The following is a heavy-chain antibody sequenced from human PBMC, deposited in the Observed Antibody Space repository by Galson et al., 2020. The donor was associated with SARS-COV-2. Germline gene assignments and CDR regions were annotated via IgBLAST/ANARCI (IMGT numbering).Heavy chain of an antibody. J-gene: IGHJ3*02. V-gene: IGHV1-2*02. CDR1: GYTFTGYY. CDR3: ARGGYCSSTSCSTGAFDI. CDR2: INPNSGGT. D-gene: IGHD2-2*03. Sequence: ASVKVSCKASGYTFTGYYMHLVRQAPGQGLEWMGWINPNSGGTNYAQKFQGRVTMTRDTSISTAYMELSRLRSDDTAVYYCARGGYCSSTSCSTGAFDIWGQGTMVTVSS.